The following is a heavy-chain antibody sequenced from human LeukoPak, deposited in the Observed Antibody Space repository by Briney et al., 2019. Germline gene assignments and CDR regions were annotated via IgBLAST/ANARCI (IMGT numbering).Heavy chain of an antibody. CDR1: GYTFTGYY. CDR3: ARVNYKWELSY. CDR2: ISAYNGNT. D-gene: IGHD1-26*01. J-gene: IGHJ4*02. V-gene: IGHV1-18*04. Sequence: ASVKVSCKASGYTFTGYYMHWVRQAPGQGLEWMGWISAYNGNTNYAQKLQGRVTMTTDTSTSTAYMELRSLRSDDTAVYYCARVNYKWELSYWGQGTLVTVSS.